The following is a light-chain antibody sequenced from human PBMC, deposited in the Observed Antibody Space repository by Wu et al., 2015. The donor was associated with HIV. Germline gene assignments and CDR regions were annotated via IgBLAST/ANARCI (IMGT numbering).Light chain of an antibody. Sequence: EVVLTQSPATLSLSPGERATLSCRASQTVSSFLAWYQQKPGQAPRLLIYGASNRASGIPARFSGSGSDTAFTLTISSLEPEDFALYYCQQRNNWPFTFGPGTKWKSN. CDR2: GAS. CDR3: QQRNNWPFT. J-gene: IGKJ3*01. V-gene: IGKV3-11*01. CDR1: QTVSSF.